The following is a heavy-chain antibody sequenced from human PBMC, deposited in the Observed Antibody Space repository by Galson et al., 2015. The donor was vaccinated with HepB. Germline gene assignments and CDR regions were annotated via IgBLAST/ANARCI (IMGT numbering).Heavy chain of an antibody. CDR2: ISYDGSNK. CDR1: GFTFSSYA. V-gene: IGHV3-30*04. D-gene: IGHD3-22*01. J-gene: IGHJ3*02. CDR3: ARDRRGYYYDLYDAFDI. Sequence: SLRLSCAASGFTFSSYAMHWVRQAPGKGLEWVAVISYDGSNKYYADSVKGRFTISRDNSKNTLYLQMNSLRAEDTAVYYCARDRRGYYYDLYDAFDIWGQGTMVTVSS.